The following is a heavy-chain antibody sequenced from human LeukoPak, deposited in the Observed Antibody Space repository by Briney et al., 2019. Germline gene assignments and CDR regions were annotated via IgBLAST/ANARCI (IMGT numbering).Heavy chain of an antibody. V-gene: IGHV3-53*05. CDR2: IYAGGST. CDR3: AKARLGYSYDGFDY. J-gene: IGHJ4*02. CDR1: GFTVSSNY. D-gene: IGHD5-18*01. Sequence: GGSLRLSCAASGFTVSSNYMSWVRQAPGKGLEWVSVIYAGGSTYYADSVKGRFTISRDDSKNTLYLQMNSLRPEDTAVYYCAKARLGYSYDGFDYWGQGTLVTVSS.